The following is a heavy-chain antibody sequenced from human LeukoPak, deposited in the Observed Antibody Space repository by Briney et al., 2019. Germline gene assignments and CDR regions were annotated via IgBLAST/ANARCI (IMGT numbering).Heavy chain of an antibody. CDR1: GFTFSSYG. CDR3: AIPLAGAGTSDFQH. J-gene: IGHJ1*01. CDR2: ISYDGSNK. D-gene: IGHD6-19*01. V-gene: IGHV3-30*03. Sequence: GRSLRLSCAASGFTFSSYGMHWVRQAPGKGLEWVAVISYDGSNKYYADSVKGRFTISRDNSKNTLYLQMNSLRAEDTAVYYCAIPLAGAGTSDFQHWGQGTPVTVSS.